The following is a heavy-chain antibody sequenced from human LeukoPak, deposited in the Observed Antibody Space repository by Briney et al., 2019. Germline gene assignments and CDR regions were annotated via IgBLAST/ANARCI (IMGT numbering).Heavy chain of an antibody. Sequence: ASVKVSCKASAYTFTTSDINWVRQAAGQGLEWMGWMNPNSGHAGYAQRFQGRVTITRNTSISTAYMELSSLRSEDTAVYYCARVGYYDSSGYLRYYYYMDVWGKGTTVTVSS. CDR1: AYTFTTSD. J-gene: IGHJ6*03. V-gene: IGHV1-8*01. D-gene: IGHD3-22*01. CDR2: MNPNSGHA. CDR3: ARVGYYDSSGYLRYYYYMDV.